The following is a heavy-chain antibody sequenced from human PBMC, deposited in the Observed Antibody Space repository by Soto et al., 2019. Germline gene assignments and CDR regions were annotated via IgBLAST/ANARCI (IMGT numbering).Heavy chain of an antibody. Sequence: ASVNVSCKASGYTFTSYAMHWVRQAPGQRLEWMGWINAGNGNTKYSQKFQGRVTITRDTSASTAYMELSSLRSEDTAVYYCAREGSGYSGGFDYWGQGTLVTVSS. J-gene: IGHJ4*02. CDR2: INAGNGNT. D-gene: IGHD3-22*01. CDR3: AREGSGYSGGFDY. CDR1: GYTFTSYA. V-gene: IGHV1-3*01.